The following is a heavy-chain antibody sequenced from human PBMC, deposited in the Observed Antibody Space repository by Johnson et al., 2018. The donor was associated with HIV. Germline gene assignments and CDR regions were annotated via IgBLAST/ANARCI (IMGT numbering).Heavy chain of an antibody. D-gene: IGHD2-8*01. CDR1: GFTFSSYA. J-gene: IGHJ3*02. CDR2: ISYHGGTK. V-gene: IGHV3-30-3*02. CDR3: ANEVYAFDI. Sequence: QVQLVESGGGLVQPGGSLTLSCAASGFTFSSYAMHWVRQAPGKGLEWVAVISYHGGTKYSADSVKGRFTISRDNSKNTLYLQMNSLRAEDTAVYYCANEVYAFDIWGQGTMVTVSS.